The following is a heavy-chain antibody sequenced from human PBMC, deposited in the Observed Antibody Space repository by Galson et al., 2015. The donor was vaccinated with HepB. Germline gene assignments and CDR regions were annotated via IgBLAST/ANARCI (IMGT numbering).Heavy chain of an antibody. J-gene: IGHJ2*01. CDR2: IYYSGST. CDR1: GGSISSYY. V-gene: IGHV4-59*01. CDR3: ARRVYWYFDL. Sequence: ETLSLTCTVSGGSISSYYWSWIRQPPGKGLEWIGYIYYSGSTNYNPSLKSRVTISVDTSKNQFSLKLSSVTAADTAVYYCARRVYWYFDLWGRGTLVTVSS.